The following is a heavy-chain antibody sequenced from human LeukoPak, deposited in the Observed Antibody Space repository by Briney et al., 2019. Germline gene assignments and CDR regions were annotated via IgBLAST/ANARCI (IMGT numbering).Heavy chain of an antibody. J-gene: IGHJ4*02. Sequence: GESLKISCKGSGYSFTSYWIGWVRQMPGKGLEWMGIIYPGDSDTRYSPSFQGRVTISADKSISTAYLQWSSLKASDTAMYYCARQYDSSGYYSWYFDYWGQGTLVTVSS. CDR2: IYPGDSDT. V-gene: IGHV5-51*01. CDR1: GYSFTSYW. D-gene: IGHD3-22*01. CDR3: ARQYDSSGYYSWYFDY.